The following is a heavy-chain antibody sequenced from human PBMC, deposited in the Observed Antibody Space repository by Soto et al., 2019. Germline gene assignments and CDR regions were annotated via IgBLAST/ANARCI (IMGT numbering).Heavy chain of an antibody. D-gene: IGHD2-15*01. CDR2: IYYSGST. Sequence: QLQLQESGPGLVKPSETLSLTCTVSGGSISSSIYYWGWIRQPPGKGLEWIGSIYYSGSTYYNPSLKSRVTISVDTSKNQFSLKLSSVTAADTAVYYCARRKDRDGMDVWGQGTTVTVSS. CDR3: ARRKDRDGMDV. J-gene: IGHJ6*02. V-gene: IGHV4-39*01. CDR1: GGSISSSIYY.